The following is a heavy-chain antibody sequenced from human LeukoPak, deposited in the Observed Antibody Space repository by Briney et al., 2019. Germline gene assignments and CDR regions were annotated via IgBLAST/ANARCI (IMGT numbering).Heavy chain of an antibody. Sequence: GASVKVSCKASGYTFTSYAMNWVRQAPGQGLEWMGWINTNTGNPMYAQGFTGRFVFSLDTSVSTAYLQISSLKAEDTAVYYCARQYFDWLNWFDPWGQGTLVTASS. D-gene: IGHD3-9*01. J-gene: IGHJ5*02. V-gene: IGHV7-4-1*02. CDR3: ARQYFDWLNWFDP. CDR2: INTNTGNP. CDR1: GYTFTSYA.